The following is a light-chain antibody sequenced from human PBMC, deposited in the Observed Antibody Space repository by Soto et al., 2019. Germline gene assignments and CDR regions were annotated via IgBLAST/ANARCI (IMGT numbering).Light chain of an antibody. CDR3: SSYTSSSTQV. J-gene: IGLJ1*01. CDR2: EVS. CDR1: SSDVGGYNY. V-gene: IGLV2-14*01. Sequence: QSALTQPASVSGSPGQSITISCSETSSDVGGYNYVSWYQQHPGKAPKLMIYEVSNRPSGVSNRFSGSKSGNTASLTISGLQSEDEADNYCSSYTSSSTQVFGTGTKLTVL.